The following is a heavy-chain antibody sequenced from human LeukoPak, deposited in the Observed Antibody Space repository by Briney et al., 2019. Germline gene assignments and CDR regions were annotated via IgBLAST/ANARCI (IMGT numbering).Heavy chain of an antibody. D-gene: IGHD6-6*01. CDR3: AGDRDSSSMDV. CDR1: GFTISSNY. CDR2: IYTGGST. V-gene: IGHV3-66*01. Sequence: GGSLRLSCVASGFTISSNYMSWVRQAPGKGLEWVSVIYTGGSTSYADSAKGRFTISRDSSKNTLFLQMNSLRAEDTAVYYCAGDRDSSSMDVWGQGTTVTVSS. J-gene: IGHJ6*02.